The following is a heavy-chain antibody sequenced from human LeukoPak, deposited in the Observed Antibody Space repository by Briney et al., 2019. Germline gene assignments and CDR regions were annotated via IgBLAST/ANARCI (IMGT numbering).Heavy chain of an antibody. CDR3: AREAYCSSTSCYGGGNWFDP. Sequence: SETLSLTCTVSGGSISSYYWSWIRQPPGKGLEWIGEINHSGSTNYNPSLKSRVTISVDTSKNQFSLKLSSVTAADTAVYYCAREAYCSSTSCYGGGNWFDPWGQGTLVTVSS. CDR1: GGSISSYY. D-gene: IGHD2-2*01. J-gene: IGHJ5*02. V-gene: IGHV4-34*01. CDR2: INHSGST.